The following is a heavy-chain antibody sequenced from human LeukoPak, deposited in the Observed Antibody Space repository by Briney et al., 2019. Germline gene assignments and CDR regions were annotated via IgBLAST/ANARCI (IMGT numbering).Heavy chain of an antibody. CDR2: INSDGSST. D-gene: IGHD3-10*01. CDR1: GFTFSSYW. V-gene: IGHV3-74*01. Sequence: GGSLRLSCAASGFTFSSYWMHWVRQAPGKGLVWVSRINSDGSSTSYADSVKGRFTISRDNAKNSPYLQMNSLRAEDTAVYYCARTRTGWFGESSHWFDPWGQGTLVTVSS. J-gene: IGHJ5*02. CDR3: ARTRTGWFGESSHWFDP.